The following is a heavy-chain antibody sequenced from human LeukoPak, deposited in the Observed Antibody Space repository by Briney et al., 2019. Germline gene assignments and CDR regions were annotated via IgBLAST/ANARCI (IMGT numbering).Heavy chain of an antibody. J-gene: IGHJ4*02. CDR3: ARAVLGATSPFDY. CDR1: GGSISSGSYY. CDR2: IYTSGST. Sequence: SETLSLTCTVSGGSISSGSYYWSWIRQPAGTGLEWIGSIYTSGSTNYNPSLKSRVTISVDTSKNQFSLKLSSVTAADTAVYYCARAVLGATSPFDYWGQGTLVTVSS. D-gene: IGHD1-26*01. V-gene: IGHV4-61*02.